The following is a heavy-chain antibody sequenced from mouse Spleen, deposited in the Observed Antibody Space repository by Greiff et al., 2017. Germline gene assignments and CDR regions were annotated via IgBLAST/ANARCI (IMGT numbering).Heavy chain of an antibody. V-gene: IGHV3-6*01. Sequence: EVQVVESGPGLVKPSQSLSLTCSVTGYSITSGYYWYWIRQFPGNKLEWMGYISYDGSNNYNPSLKNRISITRDTSKNQFFLKLNSVTTEDTATYYCARDLDYDYERFAYWGQGTLVTVSA. J-gene: IGHJ3*01. CDR2: ISYDGSN. D-gene: IGHD2-4*01. CDR3: ARDLDYDYERFAY. CDR1: GYSITSGYY.